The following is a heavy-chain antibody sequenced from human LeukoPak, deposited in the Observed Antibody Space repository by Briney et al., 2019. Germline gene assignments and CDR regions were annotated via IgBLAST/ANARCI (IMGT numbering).Heavy chain of an antibody. CDR3: ARTSNIAAAITPFDY. D-gene: IGHD6-13*01. V-gene: IGHV1-46*01. CDR1: GHTFTSYY. Sequence: ASVKVSCKASGHTFTSYYMHWVRQAPGQGLEWMGIINPSGGSTSYAQKFQGRVTMTRDTSTSTVYMELSSLRSEDTAVYYCARTSNIAAAITPFDYWGQGTLVTVSS. J-gene: IGHJ4*02. CDR2: INPSGGST.